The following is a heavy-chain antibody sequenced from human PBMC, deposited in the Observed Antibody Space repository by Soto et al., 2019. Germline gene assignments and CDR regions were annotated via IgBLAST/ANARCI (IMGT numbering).Heavy chain of an antibody. CDR3: VRWWNGFDY. D-gene: IGHD1-1*01. V-gene: IGHV3-11*01. CDR2: ISLSGYAT. J-gene: IGHJ4*02. Sequence: QVRLVESGGDLVKPGGSLRLSCVGSGFIFGDYAMGWIRQAPGKGLEWISYISLSGYATFDADSVKGRFTFSRDNAKNSIYVEMNSLTPGDTAVYYCVRWWNGFDYWGQGTLVTVSS. CDR1: GFIFGDYA.